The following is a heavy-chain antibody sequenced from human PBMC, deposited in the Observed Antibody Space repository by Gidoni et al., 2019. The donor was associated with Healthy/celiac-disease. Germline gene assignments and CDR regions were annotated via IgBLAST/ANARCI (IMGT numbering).Heavy chain of an antibody. J-gene: IGHJ3*02. V-gene: IGHV1-69*01. CDR3: ARGLVTIFGVVDAFDI. CDR2: IIPIFGTA. Sequence: QVQLVQSGAEVKKPGSSVKVSCKASGGTFSSYAISWVRQAPGQGLEWLGGIIPIFGTANYAQKFQGKVTITADESTSTAYMELSSLRSEDTAVYYCARGLVTIFGVVDAFDIWGQGTIVTVSS. CDR1: GGTFSSYA. D-gene: IGHD3-3*01.